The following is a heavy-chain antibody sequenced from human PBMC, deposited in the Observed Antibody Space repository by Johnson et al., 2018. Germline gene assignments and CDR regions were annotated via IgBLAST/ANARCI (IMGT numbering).Heavy chain of an antibody. CDR1: GFSFSSYG. Sequence: QVQLVQSGGGVVQPGRSLRLSCAASGFSFSSYGMHWVRQAPGKGLEWVALISYDGSNKFYADSMKGRFTISRDNSKSTLYLQMNSLRDEDTAVYYCAIAHDTGYMDVGGKGTTVTVSS. V-gene: IGHV3-30*03. CDR3: AIAHDTGYMDV. J-gene: IGHJ6*03. CDR2: ISYDGSNK. D-gene: IGHD1-1*01.